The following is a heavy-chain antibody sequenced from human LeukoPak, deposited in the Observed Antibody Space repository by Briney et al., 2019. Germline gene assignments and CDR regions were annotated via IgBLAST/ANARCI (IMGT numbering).Heavy chain of an antibody. CDR1: GGSIASGGYY. CDR2: IYYSGST. CDR3: ARVPFNSYGSGTHFDS. V-gene: IGHV4-31*03. J-gene: IGHJ4*02. Sequence: SQTLSLTCTVSGGSIASGGYYWTWIRQHPGKGLEWIGYIYYSGSTNYNPSLKSRVMMSADTSKNQFSLKLSSVTAADTAVYYCARVPFNSYGSGTHFDSWGQGTLVTVSS. D-gene: IGHD3-10*01.